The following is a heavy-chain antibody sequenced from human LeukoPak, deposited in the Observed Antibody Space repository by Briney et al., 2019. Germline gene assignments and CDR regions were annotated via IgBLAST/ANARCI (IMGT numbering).Heavy chain of an antibody. J-gene: IGHJ4*02. CDR1: GFTFSSYA. CDR3: AKAPVVGAFDY. D-gene: IGHD1-26*01. Sequence: GGSLRLSCAASGFTFSSYAMSWVRQAPGKGLELVSAISGSGGSTYYAGSVKGRFTISRDNSKDTLYLQMNSLRAEDTAVYYCAKAPVVGAFDYWGQGTLVTVSS. CDR2: ISGSGGST. V-gene: IGHV3-23*01.